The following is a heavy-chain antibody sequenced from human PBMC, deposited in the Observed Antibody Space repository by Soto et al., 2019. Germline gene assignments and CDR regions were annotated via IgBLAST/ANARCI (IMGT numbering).Heavy chain of an antibody. J-gene: IGHJ4*02. CDR2: INPSGGST. Sequence: QVQLVQSGAEVKKPGASVKVSCKASGYIFTSYYMHWVRQAPGQGLEWMGIINPSGGSTSYAQKFQGRVTMTRDTSTSTVYMELSSLRSEDTAVYYCARDPSRIVGATSYFDYWGQGTLVTVSS. CDR3: ARDPSRIVGATSYFDY. V-gene: IGHV1-46*01. CDR1: GYIFTSYY. D-gene: IGHD1-26*01.